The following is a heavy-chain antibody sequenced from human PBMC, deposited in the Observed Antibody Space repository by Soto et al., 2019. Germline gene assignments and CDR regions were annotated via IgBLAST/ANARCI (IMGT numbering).Heavy chain of an antibody. J-gene: IGHJ4*02. D-gene: IGHD6-6*01. Sequence: SETLSLTCTVSGGSISSGGYYWSWIRQHPGKGLEWIGYIYYSGSTYYNPSLKSRVTISVDTSKNQFSLKLSSVTAADTAVYYCARDHEQLVDYWGQGTLVTVSS. CDR1: GGSISSGGYY. CDR3: ARDHEQLVDY. CDR2: IYYSGST. V-gene: IGHV4-31*03.